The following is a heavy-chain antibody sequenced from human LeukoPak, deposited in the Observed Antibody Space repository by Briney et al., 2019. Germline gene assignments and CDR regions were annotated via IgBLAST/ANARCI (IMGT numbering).Heavy chain of an antibody. V-gene: IGHV1-2*02. Sequence: GASVKVSCKTSGYIFTNYQMHWVGQAPGQALEWVGLVNPDSGVAHYAQNFQGTITMIKDTAISAAYMELRRLRSDDTAVYYCARARGYSSSSECVPWGQGTLVTVPS. J-gene: IGHJ5*02. CDR3: ARARGYSSSSECVP. D-gene: IGHD6-6*01. CDR1: GYIFTNYQ. CDR2: VNPDSGVA.